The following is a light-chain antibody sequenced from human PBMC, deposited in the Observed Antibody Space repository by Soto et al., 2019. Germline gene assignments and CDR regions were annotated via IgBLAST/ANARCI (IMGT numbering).Light chain of an antibody. CDR1: QSVSSSY. CDR2: GAY. CDR3: QQYSNSAWT. J-gene: IGKJ1*01. V-gene: IGKV3-20*01. Sequence: EIVLTQSPGTLSLSPGERATLSCRASQSVSSSYLAWYQQKPGQAPRLLIFGAYSRATGIPDRFSGSGSESDFTLTITRLEPEDFAVYYCQQYSNSAWTFGQGTRVEIK.